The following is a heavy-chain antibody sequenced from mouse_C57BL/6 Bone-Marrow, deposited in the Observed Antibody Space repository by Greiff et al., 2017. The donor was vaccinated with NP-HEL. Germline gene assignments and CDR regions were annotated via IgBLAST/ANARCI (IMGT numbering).Heavy chain of an antibody. V-gene: IGHV1-18*01. CDR3: ARDSKGRPPWFAY. CDR2: INPNNGGT. CDR1: GYTFTDYN. D-gene: IGHD2-5*01. J-gene: IGHJ3*01. Sequence: VQLQQSGPELVKPGASVKIPCKASGYTFTDYNMDWVKQSHGKSLEWIGDINPNNGGTIYNQKFKGKATLTVDKSSSTAYMELRSLTSEDTAVYYCARDSKGRPPWFAYWGQGTLVTVSA.